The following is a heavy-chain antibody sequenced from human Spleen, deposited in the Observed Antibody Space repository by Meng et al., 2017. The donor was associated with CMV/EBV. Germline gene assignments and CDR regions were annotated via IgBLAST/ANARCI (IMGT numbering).Heavy chain of an antibody. J-gene: IGHJ4*02. CDR1: GFTFSQAW. CDR2: IKSKTDDETI. Sequence: RRSCADSGFTFSQAWMSWDRQATGKGLEWVGRIKSKTDDETINYAAPVKGRFTISRDDSKNTLFLQMNSLKTEDTAVYYCTSYSGTYWGPGTLVTVSS. CDR3: TSYSGTY. D-gene: IGHD1-26*01. V-gene: IGHV3-15*01.